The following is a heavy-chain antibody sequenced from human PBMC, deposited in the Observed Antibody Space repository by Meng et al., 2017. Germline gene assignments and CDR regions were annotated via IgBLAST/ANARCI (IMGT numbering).Heavy chain of an antibody. Sequence: SETLSLTCAVYGGPFNEYCWSWIRQSPGKGLEWIGEIRQSGTTNYTASPWSRATISIDTSKNNFSLKLPTVTATDTAVYYCAGDGVVAWAVLQYLGQGTLVTVSS. J-gene: IGHJ4*02. CDR2: IRQSGTT. D-gene: IGHD1-1*01. CDR3: AGDGVVAWAVLQY. V-gene: IGHV4-34*01. CDR1: GGPFNEYC.